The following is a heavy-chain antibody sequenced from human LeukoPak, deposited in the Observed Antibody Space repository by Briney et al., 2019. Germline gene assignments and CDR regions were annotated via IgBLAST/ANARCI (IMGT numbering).Heavy chain of an antibody. V-gene: IGHV3-23*01. CDR1: GFTFSSYA. D-gene: IGHD2-15*01. CDR2: ISGSGGST. J-gene: IGHJ4*02. CDR3: AKDPDIVVVVAATPFDY. Sequence: GRSLRLSCAASGFTFSSYAMSWVRQAPGKGLEWVSAISGSGGSTYYADSVKGRFTISRDNSKNTLYLQMNSLRAEDTAVYYCAKDPDIVVVVAATPFDYWGQGTLVTVSS.